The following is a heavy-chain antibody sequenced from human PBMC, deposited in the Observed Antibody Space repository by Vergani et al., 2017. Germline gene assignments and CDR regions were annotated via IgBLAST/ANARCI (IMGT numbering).Heavy chain of an antibody. Sequence: EVQLVESGGGLVQPGRSLRLSCAASGFTFSSYWMHWVRQAPGKGLVWVSRINSDGSSTSYADSVKGRFTISRDNAKNTLYLQMNSLRAEDTAVYYCAREVGRFLEWLPPPSFYYYGMDVWGQGTTVTVSS. V-gene: IGHV3-74*01. CDR2: INSDGSST. CDR1: GFTFSSYW. D-gene: IGHD3-3*01. J-gene: IGHJ6*02. CDR3: AREVGRFLEWLPPPSFYYYGMDV.